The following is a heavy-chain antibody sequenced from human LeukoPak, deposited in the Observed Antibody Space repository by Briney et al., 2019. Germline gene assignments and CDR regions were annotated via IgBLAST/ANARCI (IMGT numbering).Heavy chain of an antibody. J-gene: IGHJ3*02. CDR2: ISSSSSYI. Sequence: GGSLRLSCAASGFSFSSYEMDWVRQAPGKGLEWVSSISSSSSYIYYADSVKGRFTISRDNAKNSLYLQIHSLRAEDTAVYYCARDWYNNSDAFDIWGQGTMVTVSS. V-gene: IGHV3-21*01. CDR1: GFSFSSYE. D-gene: IGHD4-11*01. CDR3: ARDWYNNSDAFDI.